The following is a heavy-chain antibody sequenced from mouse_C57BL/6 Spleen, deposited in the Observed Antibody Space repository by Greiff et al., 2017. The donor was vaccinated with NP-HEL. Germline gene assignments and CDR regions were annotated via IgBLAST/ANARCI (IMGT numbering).Heavy chain of an antibody. CDR1: GYTFTSYD. V-gene: IGHV1-85*01. J-gene: IGHJ4*01. CDR2: IYPRDGST. CDR3: AIEGGYWCNYEGYAMDY. Sequence: VQLQQSGPELVKPGASVKLSCKASGYTFTSYDINWVKQRPGQGLEWIGWIYPRDGSTKYNEKFKGKATLTVDTSSSTAYMELHSLTSEDSAVYFCAIEGGYWCNYEGYAMDYWGQGTSVTVSS. D-gene: IGHD2-1*01.